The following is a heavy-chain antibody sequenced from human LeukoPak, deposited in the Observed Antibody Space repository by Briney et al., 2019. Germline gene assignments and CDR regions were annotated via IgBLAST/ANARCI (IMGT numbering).Heavy chain of an antibody. CDR1: GGTFSSYA. V-gene: IGHV1-69*04. CDR3: ARTSGGDYYGSGSSNWFDP. Sequence: GASVKVSCKASGGTFSSYAISWVRQAPGQGLEWMGRIIPILGIANYAQKFQGRVTITADKSTSTAYMELSSLRSEDTAVYYCARTSGGDYYGSGSSNWFDPWGQGTLVTVSS. D-gene: IGHD3-10*01. J-gene: IGHJ5*02. CDR2: IIPILGIA.